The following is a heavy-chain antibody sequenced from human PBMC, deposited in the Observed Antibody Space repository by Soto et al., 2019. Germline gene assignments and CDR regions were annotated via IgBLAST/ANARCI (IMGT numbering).Heavy chain of an antibody. CDR2: ISGSGGST. CDR1: GFTFSSYA. CDR3: AKENVYDSSGYNWFDP. J-gene: IGHJ5*02. Sequence: GGSLRLSCAASGFTFSSYAMSWVRQAPWKGLEWVSAISGSGGSTYYADSVKGRFTISRDNSKNTLYLQMNSLRAEDTAVYYCAKENVYDSSGYNWFDPWGQGTLVTVSS. D-gene: IGHD3-22*01. V-gene: IGHV3-23*01.